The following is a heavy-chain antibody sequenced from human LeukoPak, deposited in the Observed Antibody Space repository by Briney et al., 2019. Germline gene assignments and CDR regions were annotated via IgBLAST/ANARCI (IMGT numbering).Heavy chain of an antibody. D-gene: IGHD6-13*01. CDR3: ARISSTWSSRDY. Sequence: SETLSLTCAVSGGSISSGGYSWSWIRQPPGKGLEWIGYIYHSGSTYYNPSLKSRVTISVDRSKNQFSLKLSSVTAADTAVYYCARISSTWSSRDYWGQGTLVTVSS. CDR1: GGSISSGGYS. CDR2: IYHSGST. J-gene: IGHJ4*02. V-gene: IGHV4-30-2*01.